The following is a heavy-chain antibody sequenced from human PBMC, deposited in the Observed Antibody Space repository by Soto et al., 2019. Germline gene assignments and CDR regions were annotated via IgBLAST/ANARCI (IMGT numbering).Heavy chain of an antibody. CDR3: ARVLAVAGPYYYYYGMDV. CDR2: IWYDGSNK. D-gene: IGHD6-19*01. J-gene: IGHJ6*02. Sequence: GGSLRLSCAASGFTFSSYGMHWVRQAPGKGLEWVAVIWYDGSNKYYADSVKGRFTISRDNSKNTLYLQMNSLRAEDTAVYYCARVLAVAGPYYYYYGMDVWGQGTTVTVSS. CDR1: GFTFSSYG. V-gene: IGHV3-33*01.